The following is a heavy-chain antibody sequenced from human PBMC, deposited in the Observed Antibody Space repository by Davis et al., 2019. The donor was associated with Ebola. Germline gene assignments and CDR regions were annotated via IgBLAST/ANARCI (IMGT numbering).Heavy chain of an antibody. CDR2: INHSGST. CDR3: ARVGRYCISTSCPFYHYYGMDV. V-gene: IGHV4-34*01. Sequence: SETLSLTCAVYGGSFSGYYWSWIRQPPGKGLEWIGEINHSGSTNYNPSLKSRVTISVDTSKNQFSLKLSSVTAADTAVYYCARVGRYCISTSCPFYHYYGMDVWGQGTTVTVSS. D-gene: IGHD2-2*01. J-gene: IGHJ6*02. CDR1: GGSFSGYY.